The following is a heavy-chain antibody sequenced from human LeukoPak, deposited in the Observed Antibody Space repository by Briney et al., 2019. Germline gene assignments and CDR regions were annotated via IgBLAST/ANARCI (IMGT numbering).Heavy chain of an antibody. V-gene: IGHV4-61*01. D-gene: IGHD3-22*01. Sequence: SETLSLTCAVSGGYVNRGTFFWTWIRKPPGKGLEWIGYISNSGGTNYNPSLKSRVTISVDTSKNQFSLKLSSVTAADTAVYYCARAGSGYSFDIWGQGTMVTVSS. CDR1: GGYVNRGTFF. CDR3: ARAGSGYSFDI. CDR2: ISNSGGT. J-gene: IGHJ3*02.